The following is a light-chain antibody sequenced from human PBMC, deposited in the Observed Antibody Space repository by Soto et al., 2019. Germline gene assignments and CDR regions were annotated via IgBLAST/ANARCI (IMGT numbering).Light chain of an antibody. CDR3: QQYGRSLT. V-gene: IGKV3-20*01. J-gene: IGKJ4*01. Sequence: ETVLTQSPCTLSLSPGERATLSCRASQSVSSSYLAWYQQKPGQAPRLLIYGASSRATGIPDRFSGSGSGTDFTLTISRLEPEDFAVYYCQQYGRSLTFGGGTKVDIK. CDR1: QSVSSSY. CDR2: GAS.